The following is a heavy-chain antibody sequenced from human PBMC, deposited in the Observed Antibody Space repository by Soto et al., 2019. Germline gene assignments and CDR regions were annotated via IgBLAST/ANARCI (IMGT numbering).Heavy chain of an antibody. CDR1: GFTFSNYA. CDR2: IKHDGSEK. Sequence: PGGSLRLSCAASGFTFSNYAMTWVRQAPGKGLEWVATIKHDGSEKSNLDSVEGRFTISRDNAKNSLSLQMNSLRVEDTAVYFCASVPGSPGYHGLDVWGQGTTVTVSS. D-gene: IGHD6-19*01. J-gene: IGHJ6*02. V-gene: IGHV3-7*03. CDR3: ASVPGSPGYHGLDV.